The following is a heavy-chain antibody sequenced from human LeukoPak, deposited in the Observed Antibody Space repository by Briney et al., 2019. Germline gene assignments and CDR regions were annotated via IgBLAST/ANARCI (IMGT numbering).Heavy chain of an antibody. V-gene: IGHV3-23*01. D-gene: IGHD6-19*01. J-gene: IGHJ4*02. Sequence: PGRSQRLPCAASGHPFRRYAMSWVSQARGKGLEWVTALSGTGGSTYYADSVKGRFTISRDNSKNTLYLEMSSLRAEDTAVYYCAKRGQRCSSGWSNIDYWGQGTLVTVSS. CDR1: GHPFRRYA. CDR2: LSGTGGST. CDR3: AKRGQRCSSGWSNIDY.